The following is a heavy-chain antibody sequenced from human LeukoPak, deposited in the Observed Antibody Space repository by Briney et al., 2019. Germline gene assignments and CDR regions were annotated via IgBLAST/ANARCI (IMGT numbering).Heavy chain of an antibody. Sequence: GGSLRLSCATSHFTFSSHAMNWVRQAPGKGLEWVSSISDDDDSTYYADSVKDRFTISRDNSKNTLYLDMNNLRAEDTALYFCAKTLFGFSYGKIDYWGQGTLVTVSS. CDR2: ISDDDDST. CDR3: AKTLFGFSYGKIDY. CDR1: HFTFSSHA. V-gene: IGHV3-23*01. D-gene: IGHD5-18*01. J-gene: IGHJ4*02.